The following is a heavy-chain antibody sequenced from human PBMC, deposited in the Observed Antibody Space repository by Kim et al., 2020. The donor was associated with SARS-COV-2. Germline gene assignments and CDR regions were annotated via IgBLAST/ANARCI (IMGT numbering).Heavy chain of an antibody. V-gene: IGHV3-23*01. J-gene: IGHJ6*03. CDR3: AKTAVVGEYTTSAVRVFYYMDV. CDR1: GFNFNNYA. D-gene: IGHD3-16*01. CDR2: VSAGGGMT. Sequence: GGSLRLSCAASGFNFNNYAMTWVRQAPGKGLEWVSSVSAGGGMTHYADLVKGRFTVSRDNSKSTQYLHMTSLRSEDTAVYYCAKTAVVGEYTTSAVRVFYYMDVWGRGTTVTVAS.